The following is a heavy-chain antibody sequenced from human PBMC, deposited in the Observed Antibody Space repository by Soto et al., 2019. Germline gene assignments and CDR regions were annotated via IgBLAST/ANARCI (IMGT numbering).Heavy chain of an antibody. D-gene: IGHD3-3*01. V-gene: IGHV1-24*01. CDR2: FDPEDGET. Sequence: ASVKVSCKVSGYTLTELSMHWVRQAPGKGLEWMGGFDPEDGETIYAQKFQGRVTMTEDTSTDTAYMELRSLRSDDTAVYYCARLAIFGVDLTWFDPWGQGTLVTVSS. J-gene: IGHJ5*02. CDR1: GYTLTELS. CDR3: ARLAIFGVDLTWFDP.